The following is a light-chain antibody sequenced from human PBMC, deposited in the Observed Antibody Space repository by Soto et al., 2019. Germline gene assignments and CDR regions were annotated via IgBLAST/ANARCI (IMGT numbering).Light chain of an antibody. CDR2: VNSDGSH. CDR1: TGHSSYA. J-gene: IGLJ3*02. CDR3: QTWASGIRV. V-gene: IGLV4-69*01. Sequence: QPVLTQSPSASASLGASVKLTCTLTTGHSSYAIAWHQQQPEKGPRYLMKVNSDGSHFKGDGIPDRFSGSSSGAERYLTISSLQSEDEADYYCQTWASGIRVFGGGTKLTVL.